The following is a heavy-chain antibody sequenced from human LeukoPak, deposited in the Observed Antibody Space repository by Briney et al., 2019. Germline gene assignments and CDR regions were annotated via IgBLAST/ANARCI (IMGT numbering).Heavy chain of an antibody. CDR3: ARAVTGPLGN. Sequence: SETLSLTCTVSGGSISSSSYYWGWIRQPPGKGLEWIGSIYYSGSTYYNPSLKSRVTISVDTSKNQFSLKLSSVTAADTAVYYCARAVTGPLGNWGQGTLVTVSS. CDR1: GGSISSSSYY. V-gene: IGHV4-39*07. D-gene: IGHD4-23*01. CDR2: IYYSGST. J-gene: IGHJ4*02.